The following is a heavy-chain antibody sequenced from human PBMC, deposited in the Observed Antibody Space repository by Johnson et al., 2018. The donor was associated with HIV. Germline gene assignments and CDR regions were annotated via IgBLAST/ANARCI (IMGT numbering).Heavy chain of an antibody. CDR1: GFTFDDYG. CDR3: ARDFVAFGECTAFDI. Sequence: VQLVESGGGVVRPGGSLRLSCAASGFTFDDYGMSWVRQVPGKGLEWVSGINWNGDSKGYADSVKGRFTISRDNGKNSLYLQMNSLRAEDTAFYYCARDFVAFGECTAFDIRGQGTMVTVSS. CDR2: INWNGDSK. J-gene: IGHJ3*02. D-gene: IGHD3-10*01. V-gene: IGHV3-20*04.